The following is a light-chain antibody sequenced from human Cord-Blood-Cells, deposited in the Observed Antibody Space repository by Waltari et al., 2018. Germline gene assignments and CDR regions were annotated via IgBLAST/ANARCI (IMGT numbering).Light chain of an antibody. Sequence: EIVMTQSPATLSVSQGERAPLSCRASQSVSSNLAWYQQKPGQAPRLLIYDASTRATGIPARFSGSGSGTEFTLTISSLQSEDFAVYYCQQCNNWPYTFGQGTKLEIK. CDR2: DAS. V-gene: IGKV3-15*01. CDR1: QSVSSN. CDR3: QQCNNWPYT. J-gene: IGKJ2*01.